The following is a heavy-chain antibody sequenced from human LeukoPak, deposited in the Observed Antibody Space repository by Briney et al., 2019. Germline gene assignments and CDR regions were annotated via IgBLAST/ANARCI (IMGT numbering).Heavy chain of an antibody. CDR3: ATISGSFEYLDY. CDR2: ISASGGVT. J-gene: IGHJ4*02. CDR1: GFTFSSYA. Sequence: GGSLRLSCAASGFTFSSYAMSWVRQAPGKGLEWVSGISASGGVTYSAESLRGRFTISRDNSKNTLYLQMNSLRVDDTAAYYCATISGSFEYLDYWGQGTLVTVSS. V-gene: IGHV3-23*01. D-gene: IGHD1-26*01.